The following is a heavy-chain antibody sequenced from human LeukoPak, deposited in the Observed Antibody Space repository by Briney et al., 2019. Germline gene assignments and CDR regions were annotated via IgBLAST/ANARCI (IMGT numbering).Heavy chain of an antibody. V-gene: IGHV3-21*04. D-gene: IGHD3-10*01. J-gene: IGHJ4*02. Sequence: GGSLRLSCAAAGFTFSSSSMNWVRQTPGKGLEWVSSISGESKYIYYADSVTGRFTISRDNAKNSLYLQMNSLRAEDTALYHCARVYYGSGSYLFDYWGQGTLVTVSS. CDR1: GFTFSSSS. CDR3: ARVYYGSGSYLFDY. CDR2: ISGESKYI.